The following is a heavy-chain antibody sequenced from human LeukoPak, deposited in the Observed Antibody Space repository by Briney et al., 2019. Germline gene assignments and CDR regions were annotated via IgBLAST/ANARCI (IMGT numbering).Heavy chain of an antibody. V-gene: IGHV4-30-2*01. CDR1: GGSISSGGYY. CDR2: IYHSGST. D-gene: IGHD7-27*01. Sequence: PSQTLSLTCTVSGGSISSGGYYWSWIRQPPGKGLEWIGYIYHSGSTYYNPSLKSRVTISVDRSKNQFSLKLSSVTAADTAVYYCARFSPRAMGNYLDFRGQGTLVTVSS. J-gene: IGHJ4*02. CDR3: ARFSPRAMGNYLDF.